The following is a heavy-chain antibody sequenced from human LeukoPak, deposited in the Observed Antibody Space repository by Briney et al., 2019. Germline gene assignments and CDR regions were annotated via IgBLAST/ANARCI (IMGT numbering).Heavy chain of an antibody. J-gene: IGHJ4*02. Sequence: GGSLRLSWAGSEFTFSNAWMTWVRQAPGKGLEWVGRIKSKTDGRTTDYAAPVKGRFTISRDDSENMLYLQMNSLKTEDTAVYYCTPDWIYWGQGTLVTVSS. CDR1: EFTFSNAW. CDR3: TPDWIY. D-gene: IGHD2-2*03. CDR2: IKSKTDGRTT. V-gene: IGHV3-15*01.